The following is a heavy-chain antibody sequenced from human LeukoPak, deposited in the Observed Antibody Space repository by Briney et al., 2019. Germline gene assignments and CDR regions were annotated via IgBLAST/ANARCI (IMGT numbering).Heavy chain of an antibody. CDR3: VAMLRGVGY. J-gene: IGHJ4*02. D-gene: IGHD3-10*01. Sequence: GGSLRLSCAASGFTLSDHYMDWVRQAPGKGLEWVGRIRNKVNSHTTEYSASVKGRFTVSRDDSTNSVYLQMNSLKTEDTAVYYCVAMLRGVGYWGQGTLVTVSS. V-gene: IGHV3-72*01. CDR2: IRNKVNSHTT. CDR1: GFTLSDHY.